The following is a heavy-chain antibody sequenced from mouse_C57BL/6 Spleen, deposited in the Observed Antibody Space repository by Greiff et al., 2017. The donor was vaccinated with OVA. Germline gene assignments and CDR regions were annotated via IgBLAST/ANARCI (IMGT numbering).Heavy chain of an antibody. CDR3: TRANFDVRYFDY. Sequence: EVMLVESGEGLVKPGGSLKLSCAASGFTFSSYAMSWVRQTPEKRLEWVAYISSGGDYIYYADTVKGRFTISRDNARNTLYLQMSSLKSEDTAMYYCTRANFDVRYFDYWGQGTTLTVSS. CDR1: GFTFSSYA. CDR2: ISSGGDYI. V-gene: IGHV5-9-1*02. J-gene: IGHJ2*01.